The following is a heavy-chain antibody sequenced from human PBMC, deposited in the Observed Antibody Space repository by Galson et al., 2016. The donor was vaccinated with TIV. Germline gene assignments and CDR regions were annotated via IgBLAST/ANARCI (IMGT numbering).Heavy chain of an antibody. J-gene: IGHJ6*02. Sequence: SVKVSCKASGGSFSTHTFNWVRQAPGQGLEWMGGIIPMFGTANYAQKFQGRVTITADESTSTAYMELSSLGSEDTAVYYCAKDRNTAFDTHYSYYGLDVWGQGTTVIVSS. D-gene: IGHD5-18*01. CDR1: GGSFSTHT. CDR2: IIPMFGTA. V-gene: IGHV1-69*13. CDR3: AKDRNTAFDTHYSYYGLDV.